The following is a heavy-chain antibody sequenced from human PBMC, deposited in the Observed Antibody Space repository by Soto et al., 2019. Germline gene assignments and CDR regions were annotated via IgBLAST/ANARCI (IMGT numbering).Heavy chain of an antibody. V-gene: IGHV4-31*03. D-gene: IGHD6-19*01. CDR3: SRCYPGYSSGSTHYFHY. J-gene: IGHJ4*02. CDR1: GGSISSGGYY. CDR2: IYYSGST. Sequence: SETLSLTCTVPGGSISSGGYYWSWIRQHPGKGLEWIGYIYYSGSTYYNPSLKSRVTILVDKSKNQFSLTLRSVTAAVTAVSFCSRCYPGYSSGSTHYFHYWGQATLVTVAS.